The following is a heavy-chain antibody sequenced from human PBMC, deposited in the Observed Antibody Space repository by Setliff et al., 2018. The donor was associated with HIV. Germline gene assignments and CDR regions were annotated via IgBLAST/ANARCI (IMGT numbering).Heavy chain of an antibody. V-gene: IGHV1-18*01. CDR3: ARVPYRSAWFSGGHDAFDI. J-gene: IGHJ3*02. CDR2: ISGFNGNT. D-gene: IGHD6-19*01. CDR1: GYTFTSSD. Sequence: ASVKVSCKASGYTFTSSDIYWVRQAPGQGLEWMGWISGFNGNTKYAQSFQDRVAMTTETATSTAYMEMRSLRSDDTAVYFCARVPYRSAWFSGGHDAFDIWGQGTMVTVSS.